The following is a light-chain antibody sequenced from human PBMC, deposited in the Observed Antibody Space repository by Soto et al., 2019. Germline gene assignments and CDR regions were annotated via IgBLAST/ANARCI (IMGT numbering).Light chain of an antibody. Sequence: DIVLTQSPDPLSLSPGERATLSCKASQSVSSYLAWYQQKPGQAPRLLIHDASNRATAIPARFSGSWSGTDCTLTISSLDPEDVAVYYCQQRSNWPITFGQGTRLEIK. CDR1: QSVSSY. CDR2: DAS. CDR3: QQRSNWPIT. V-gene: IGKV3-11*01. J-gene: IGKJ5*01.